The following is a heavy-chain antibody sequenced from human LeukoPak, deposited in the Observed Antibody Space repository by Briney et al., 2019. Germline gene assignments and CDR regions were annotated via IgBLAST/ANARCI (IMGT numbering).Heavy chain of an antibody. Sequence: ASVKVSCKASGYTFTGYYMHWVRQAPGQGLEWMGWISAYNGNTNYAQKLQGRVTMTTDTSTSTAYMELRSLRSDDTAVYYCARARGYSSGRYYFDDWGQGTLVTVSS. CDR1: GYTFTGYY. V-gene: IGHV1-18*04. CDR3: ARARGYSSGRYYFDD. J-gene: IGHJ4*02. CDR2: ISAYNGNT. D-gene: IGHD6-19*01.